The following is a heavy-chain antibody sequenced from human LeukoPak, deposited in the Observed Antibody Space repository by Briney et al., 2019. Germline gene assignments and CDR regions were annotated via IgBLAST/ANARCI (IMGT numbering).Heavy chain of an antibody. J-gene: IGHJ6*02. V-gene: IGHV3-13*01. D-gene: IGHD4-23*01. CDR2: IGTAGDT. Sequence: GGSLRLSCAASGFTFSSYDMHWVRQATGKGLEWVSAIGTAGDTYYPGSVKGRFTISGENAKNSLHLQMNSLRAGDTAVYYCARGSYGGYYYGMDVWGQGTTVTVSS. CDR1: GFTFSSYD. CDR3: ARGSYGGYYYGMDV.